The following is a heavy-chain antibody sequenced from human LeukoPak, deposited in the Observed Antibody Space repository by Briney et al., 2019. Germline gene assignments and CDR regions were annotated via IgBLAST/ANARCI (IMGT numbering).Heavy chain of an antibody. D-gene: IGHD5-18*01. Sequence: GGSLRLSCAASGFTFSSYSMNWVRQAPGKGLEWVSSISSSSSYIYYADSVKGRFTISSDNAKNSLYLQMNSLRAEDTAVYYCARDTGGTAMVNWGQGTLVTVSS. J-gene: IGHJ4*02. V-gene: IGHV3-21*01. CDR2: ISSSSSYI. CDR1: GFTFSSYS. CDR3: ARDTGGTAMVN.